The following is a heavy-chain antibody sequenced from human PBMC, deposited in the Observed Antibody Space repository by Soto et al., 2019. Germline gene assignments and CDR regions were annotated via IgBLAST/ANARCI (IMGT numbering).Heavy chain of an antibody. V-gene: IGHV1-2*02. CDR3: ASHSSGYYPFDY. Sequence: ASVKVSCNASGYTFTGYYMHWVRQAPGQGLEWMGWINPNSGGTNYAQKFQGRVTMPRDTSISTAYMELSRLRSDDTAVYYCASHSSGYYPFDYWGQGTLVTVSS. D-gene: IGHD3-22*01. CDR1: GYTFTGYY. CDR2: INPNSGGT. J-gene: IGHJ4*02.